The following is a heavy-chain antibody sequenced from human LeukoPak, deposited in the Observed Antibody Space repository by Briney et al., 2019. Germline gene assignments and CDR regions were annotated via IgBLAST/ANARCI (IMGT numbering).Heavy chain of an antibody. CDR1: SGSISSSTYY. CDR3: ARVVAAAGNNWFDP. J-gene: IGHJ5*02. Sequence: SETLSLTCTVSSGSISSSTYYWGWIRQPPGKGLEWIGTIYYTGSTYYNPSLKSRVTISVDTSKNQFSLRLNSVTAADTALYYCARVVAAAGNNWFDPWGQGTLVTVSS. CDR2: IYYTGST. V-gene: IGHV4-39*07. D-gene: IGHD6-13*01.